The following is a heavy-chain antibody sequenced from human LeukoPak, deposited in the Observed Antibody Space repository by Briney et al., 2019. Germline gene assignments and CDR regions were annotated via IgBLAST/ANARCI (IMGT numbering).Heavy chain of an antibody. Sequence: ASVKVSCKVSGYTLTELSMHWVRQAPGKGLEWMVGFDPEDGETIYAQKFQGRVTMTEDTSTDTAYMELSSLRSEDTAVYYCATVIAVAGTRYYFDYWGQGTLVTVSS. CDR1: GYTLTELS. V-gene: IGHV1-24*01. J-gene: IGHJ4*02. CDR3: ATVIAVAGTRYYFDY. D-gene: IGHD6-19*01. CDR2: FDPEDGET.